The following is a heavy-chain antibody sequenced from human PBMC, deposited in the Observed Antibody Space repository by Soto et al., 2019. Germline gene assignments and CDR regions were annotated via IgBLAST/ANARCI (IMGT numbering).Heavy chain of an antibody. CDR2: FDPEDGET. CDR3: ATVILTGYYWLDP. CDR1: GYTLTELS. Sequence: EASVKVSCKVSGYTLTELSMRWVRQAPGKGLEWMGGFDPEDGETIYAQKFQGRVTMTEDTSTDTAYMELSSLRSEDTAVYYCATVILTGYYWLDPWGQGTLVTVSS. D-gene: IGHD3-9*01. V-gene: IGHV1-24*01. J-gene: IGHJ5*02.